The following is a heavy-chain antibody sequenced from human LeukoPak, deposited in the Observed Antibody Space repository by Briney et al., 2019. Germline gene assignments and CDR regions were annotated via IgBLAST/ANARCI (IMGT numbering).Heavy chain of an antibody. CDR3: ARGGYYDSSGYYPYDY. V-gene: IGHV1-18*01. CDR1: GYTFTSYG. D-gene: IGHD3-22*01. Sequence: ASVKVSCKASGYTFTSYGISWVRQAPGQGLEWTEWISAYNGNTNYAQKLQGRVTMTTDTSTSTAYMELRSLRSDDTAVYYCARGGYYDSSGYYPYDYWGQGTLVTVSS. CDR2: ISAYNGNT. J-gene: IGHJ4*02.